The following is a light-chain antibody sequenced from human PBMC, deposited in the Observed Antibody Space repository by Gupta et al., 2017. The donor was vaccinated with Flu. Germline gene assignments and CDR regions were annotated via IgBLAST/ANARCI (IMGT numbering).Light chain of an antibody. J-gene: IGLJ2*01. V-gene: IGLV3-21*02. CDR2: DES. CDR1: NIGSKS. Sequence: SYVLTQPPSVSVAPGQTARMTCGGTNIGSKSVHWYQQKPGQAPVVVVSDESDRPSGIPERFSGSPSGNTATLTINRVDAGDEADDYCQEWDGGRDDSWLFGGGTKLTVL. CDR3: QEWDGGRDDSWL.